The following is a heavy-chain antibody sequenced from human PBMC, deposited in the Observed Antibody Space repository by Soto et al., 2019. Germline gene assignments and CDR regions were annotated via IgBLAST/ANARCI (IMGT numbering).Heavy chain of an antibody. D-gene: IGHD6-13*01. V-gene: IGHV3-23*01. CDR2: ISGSGGST. CDR1: GFTFSSYA. CDR3: AKDGGVQHDVYYYYYMDV. J-gene: IGHJ6*03. Sequence: GGSLRLSCAASGFTFSSYAMIWVRQAPGKGLEWVSAISGSGGSTYYADSVKGRFTISRDNSNNTLYLQMNNLRAEDTAVYYCAKDGGVQHDVYYYYYMDVWGKETRVTVSS.